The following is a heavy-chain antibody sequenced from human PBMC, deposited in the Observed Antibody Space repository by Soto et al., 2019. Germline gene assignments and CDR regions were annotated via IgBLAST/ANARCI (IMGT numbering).Heavy chain of an antibody. J-gene: IGHJ6*03. D-gene: IGHD4-17*01. CDR2: ISWNSGDI. Sequence: EVQLVESGGGLVQPGRSLRLSCAATGFTFDDYAMHWVRQAPGKGLEWVSSISWNSGDIGYADSVKGRFTISRDNAKNSLHLQMNSLRAEDTALYYCAKGNYAYYYYYMDVGGKGTTVTVSS. V-gene: IGHV3-9*01. CDR1: GFTFDDYA. CDR3: AKGNYAYYYYYMDV.